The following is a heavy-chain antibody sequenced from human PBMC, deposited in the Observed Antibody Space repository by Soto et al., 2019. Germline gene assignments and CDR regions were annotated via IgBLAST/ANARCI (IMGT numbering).Heavy chain of an antibody. V-gene: IGHV1-69*02. CDR1: GGTFRNSP. CDR2: IFPLTDIP. Sequence: QVQLVQSGTEVKKPGSSVKVSCKASGGTFRNSPINWVRQAPGQGLEWMGSIFPLTDIPDYAQNFQARLTISADTSTSTAYMELSSLTSDDTAMYFCARGPLVVLNYFESWGQGTLGTVSS. CDR3: ARGPLVVLNYFES. J-gene: IGHJ4*02.